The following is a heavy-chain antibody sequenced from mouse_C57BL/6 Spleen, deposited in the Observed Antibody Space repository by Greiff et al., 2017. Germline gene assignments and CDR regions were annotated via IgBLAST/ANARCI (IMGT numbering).Heavy chain of an antibody. J-gene: IGHJ2*01. CDR2: IDPSDSDT. V-gene: IGHV1-52*01. CDR1: GYTFTSYW. D-gene: IGHD3-2*02. Sequence: QVQLQQPGAELVRPGSSVKLSCKASGYTFTSYWMHWVKQRPIQGLEWIGNIDPSDSDTHYNQKFKDKATLTVDKSSSTAYMQLSSLTSEDSAVYYCARDSSGLDYWGQGTTLTVSS. CDR3: ARDSSGLDY.